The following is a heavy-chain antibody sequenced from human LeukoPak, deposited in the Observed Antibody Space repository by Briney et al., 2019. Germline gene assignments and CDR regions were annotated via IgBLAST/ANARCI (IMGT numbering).Heavy chain of an antibody. CDR3: ARGGTGTFSWFDS. V-gene: IGHV3-74*01. Sequence: GGSLRLSCAASGFSFSSHWMHWVCQAPGKGLVWVSRIKSDETTANYADSVRGRFTISKDNAKNTLYLQMDSLGVDDTAVYHCARGGTGTFSWFDSWAQGTLVTVSS. CDR1: GFSFSSHW. CDR2: IKSDETTA. J-gene: IGHJ5*01. D-gene: IGHD1-1*01.